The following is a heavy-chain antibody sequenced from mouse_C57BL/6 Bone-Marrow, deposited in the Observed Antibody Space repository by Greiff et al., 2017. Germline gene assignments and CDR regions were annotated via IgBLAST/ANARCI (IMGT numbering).Heavy chain of an antibody. CDR2: IHPNSGST. Sequence: QVRLQQPGAELVKPGASVKLSCKASGYTFTSYWMHWVKQRPGQGLEWIGMIHPNSGSTNYNEKFKSKATLTVDKSSSTAYMQLSSLTSEDSAVYYCARHRGNYLYAMDYWGQGTSVTVSS. V-gene: IGHV1-64*01. J-gene: IGHJ4*01. CDR3: ARHRGNYLYAMDY. CDR1: GYTFTSYW. D-gene: IGHD2-1*01.